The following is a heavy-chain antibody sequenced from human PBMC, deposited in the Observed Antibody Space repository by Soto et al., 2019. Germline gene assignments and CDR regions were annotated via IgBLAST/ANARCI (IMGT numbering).Heavy chain of an antibody. CDR1: GASVSSGDYY. CDR2: IYSSGGS. D-gene: IGHD1-1*01. V-gene: IGHV4-30-4*01. Sequence: QVQLQESGPGLVKPSQTLSLTCTVSGASVSSGDYYWSCIRQPPGKGLEWIGYIYSSGGSYYNPSLKGRPTISIDTSKNQFSLKLNSVTVADTAIYYCVGTGTTDDYWGRGTLVTVSS. J-gene: IGHJ4*02. CDR3: VGTGTTDDY.